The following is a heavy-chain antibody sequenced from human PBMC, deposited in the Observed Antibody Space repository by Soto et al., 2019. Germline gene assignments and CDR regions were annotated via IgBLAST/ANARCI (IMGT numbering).Heavy chain of an antibody. V-gene: IGHV3-30-3*01. CDR2: ISYDGSNK. D-gene: IGHD6-25*01. CDR3: ATRAAPMGAFDI. Sequence: GGSLRLSCAASGFTFSSYAMHWVRQAPGKGLEWVAVISYDGSNKYYADSVKGRFTISRDNSKNTLYLQMNSLRAEDTAVYYCATRAAPMGAFDIWGQGTMVTVSS. J-gene: IGHJ3*02. CDR1: GFTFSSYA.